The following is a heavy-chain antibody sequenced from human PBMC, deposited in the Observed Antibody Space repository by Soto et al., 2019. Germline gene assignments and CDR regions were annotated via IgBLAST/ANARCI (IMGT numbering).Heavy chain of an antibody. CDR2: ISSSSSYI. Sequence: PGGSLRLSCAASGFTFSSYSMNWVRQAPGKGLEWVSSISSSSSYIYYADSVKGRFTISRDNAKNSLYLQMNSLRAEDTAVYYCARADGTYYYYYYGMDVWGQGTTVTVSS. V-gene: IGHV3-21*01. D-gene: IGHD6-6*01. J-gene: IGHJ6*02. CDR1: GFTFSSYS. CDR3: ARADGTYYYYYYGMDV.